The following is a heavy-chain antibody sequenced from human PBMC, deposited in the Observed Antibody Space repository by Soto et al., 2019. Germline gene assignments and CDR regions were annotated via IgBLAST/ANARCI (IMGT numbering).Heavy chain of an antibody. CDR3: AFAGSGSYSNVADAFDI. J-gene: IGHJ3*02. V-gene: IGHV3-21*01. Sequence: EVQLVESGGGLVKPGGSLRLSCAASGFTFSSYSMNWVRQAPGKGLEWVSSISSSGTYIYYADSVKGRFTISRDNAKNSLYLQMHSLRAADTAVYYCAFAGSGSYSNVADAFDIWGRGTMVTVSS. CDR1: GFTFSSYS. D-gene: IGHD3-10*01. CDR2: ISSSGTYI.